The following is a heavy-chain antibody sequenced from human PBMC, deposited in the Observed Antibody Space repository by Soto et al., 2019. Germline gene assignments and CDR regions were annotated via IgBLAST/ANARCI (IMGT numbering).Heavy chain of an antibody. J-gene: IGHJ6*01. CDR1: GFTFSSYA. CDR2: ISYDGSNK. D-gene: IGHD4-17*01. CDR3: ARDTGDYIHYYYGMDV. V-gene: IGHV3-30-3*01. Sequence: QVQLVESGGGVVQPGRSLRLSCAASGFTFSSYAMHWVRQAPGKGLEWVAVISYDGSNKYYADSVKGRFTISRDNSKNTLYLQMNSLRAEDTAVYYCARDTGDYIHYYYGMDVW.